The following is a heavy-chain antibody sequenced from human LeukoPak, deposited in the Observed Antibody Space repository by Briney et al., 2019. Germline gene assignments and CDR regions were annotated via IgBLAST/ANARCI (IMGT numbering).Heavy chain of an antibody. CDR2: VSYDGSNK. CDR1: GFTFSNYA. D-gene: IGHD1-26*01. CDR3: ATIGDRRSGELYRIDY. V-gene: IGHV3-30-3*01. Sequence: GGSLRLSCAASGFTFSNYAMHWVPQAPGKGLERVAVVSYDGSNKYYADSVKGRFTISRDNSKNTLYLQMNSLRAEDAAVYYCATIGDRRSGELYRIDYWGQGTLVTVSP. J-gene: IGHJ4*02.